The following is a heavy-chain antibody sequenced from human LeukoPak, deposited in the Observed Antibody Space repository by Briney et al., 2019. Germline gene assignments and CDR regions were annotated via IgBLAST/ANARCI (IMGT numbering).Heavy chain of an antibody. CDR2: ISYDGSNK. CDR1: GFTFSNYA. J-gene: IGHJ6*03. Sequence: GGSLRLSCAASGFTFSNYAIHWVRQAPGKGLEWVAVISYDGSNKYYADSVKGRFTISRDNSKNTLYLQMNSPRAEDTAVYYCARDPYSGSDYYCYYMDVWGKGTTVTVSS. V-gene: IGHV3-30-3*01. D-gene: IGHD1-26*01. CDR3: ARDPYSGSDYYCYYMDV.